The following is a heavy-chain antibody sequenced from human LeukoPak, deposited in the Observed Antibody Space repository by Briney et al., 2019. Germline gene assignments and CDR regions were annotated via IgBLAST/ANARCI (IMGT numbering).Heavy chain of an antibody. J-gene: IGHJ4*02. CDR3: AKDKSSSPYYFDY. V-gene: IGHV3-23*01. D-gene: IGHD6-6*01. Sequence: PGGSLRLSCAASGFTFSSYAMSWVRQAPRKGLEWVSAISGGGGATYYADSVKGRFTISRDNSKNTLYLQMNSLRAEDTAVYYCAKDKSSSPYYFDYWGQGILVTVSS. CDR2: ISGGGGAT. CDR1: GFTFSSYA.